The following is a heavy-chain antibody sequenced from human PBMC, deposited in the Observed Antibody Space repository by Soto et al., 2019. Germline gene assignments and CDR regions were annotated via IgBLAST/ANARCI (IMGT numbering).Heavy chain of an antibody. J-gene: IGHJ4*02. D-gene: IGHD1-26*01. CDR1: GGSFSGYY. V-gene: IGHV4-34*01. Sequence: SETLSLTCAVYGGSFSGYYWSWIRQPPGKGLEWIGEINHSGSTNYNPSLKSRVTISVDTSKNQFSLKLSSVTAADTAVYYCGRTYSGSYRKPFDYWGQGTLVTVSS. CDR3: GRTYSGSYRKPFDY. CDR2: INHSGST.